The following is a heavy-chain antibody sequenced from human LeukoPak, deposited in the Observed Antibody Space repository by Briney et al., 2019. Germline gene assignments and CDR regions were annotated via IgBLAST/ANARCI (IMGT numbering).Heavy chain of an antibody. Sequence: SQTLSLTCAISGDSVSSNSAAWNWIRQSPSRGLEWLGRTYYRSKWYNDYAVSVKSRITINPDTSKNQFSLKLSSVTAADTAVYYCAGHWADYYGSGSSSYYFDYWGQGTLVTVSS. V-gene: IGHV6-1*01. D-gene: IGHD3-10*01. CDR3: AGHWADYYGSGSSSYYFDY. CDR2: TYYRSKWYN. CDR1: GDSVSSNSAA. J-gene: IGHJ4*02.